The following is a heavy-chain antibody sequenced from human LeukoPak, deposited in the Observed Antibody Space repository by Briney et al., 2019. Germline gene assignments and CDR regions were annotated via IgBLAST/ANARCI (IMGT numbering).Heavy chain of an antibody. CDR3: ARAAGYSSGYFNY. V-gene: IGHV4-59*01. D-gene: IGHD6-19*01. CDR1: GGSISSYY. Sequence: SETLSLTCTVSGGSISSYYWSWIRQPPGKGLEWIGYIYYSGSTNYNPSLKSRVTISVDTSKNQFSLKLSSVTAADTAVYYCARAAGYSSGYFNYWGQGTLVTVSS. CDR2: IYYSGST. J-gene: IGHJ4*02.